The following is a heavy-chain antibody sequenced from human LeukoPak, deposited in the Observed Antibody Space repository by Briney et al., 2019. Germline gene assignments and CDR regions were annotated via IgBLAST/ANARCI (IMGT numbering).Heavy chain of an antibody. Sequence: SETLSLTCTVSGGSISSSSYYWGWIRQPPGKGLEWIGSIYYSGSTYYNPSLKSRVTILRDTSKNQFFLRLTSVTAADTAVYYCARYSYGGFYFDYWGQGTLVTVSS. CDR2: IYYSGST. J-gene: IGHJ4*02. CDR3: ARYSYGGFYFDY. V-gene: IGHV4-39*07. CDR1: GGSISSSSYY. D-gene: IGHD5-18*01.